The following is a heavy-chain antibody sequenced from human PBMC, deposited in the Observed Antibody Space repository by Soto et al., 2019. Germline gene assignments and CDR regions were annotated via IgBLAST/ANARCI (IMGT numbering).Heavy chain of an antibody. D-gene: IGHD3-22*01. CDR2: IIPIFGTA. CDR1: GGTFSSYA. CDR3: ASSPTYYYDSSGYL. V-gene: IGHV1-69*13. Sequence: ASVKVSCKASGGTFSSYAISWVRQAPGQGLEWMGGIIPIFGTANYAQKFQGRVTITADESTSTAYMELSSLRSEDTAVYYCASSPTYYYDSSGYLWGQGTLVTVSS. J-gene: IGHJ4*02.